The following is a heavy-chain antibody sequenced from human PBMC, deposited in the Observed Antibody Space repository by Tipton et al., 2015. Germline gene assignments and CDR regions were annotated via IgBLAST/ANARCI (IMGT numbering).Heavy chain of an antibody. D-gene: IGHD3-22*01. CDR1: GDSISNSHNF. J-gene: IGHJ4*02. CDR3: AREVWYNDSTGYDY. Sequence: GLVKPSETLSLTCNVSGDSISNSHNFWSWIRQSPGKGLEWIGEIHHGGTTNYNPSLKSRVTMSVDTSKNQFSLQLSSVTAADTAVYYCAREVWYNDSTGYDYWGQGTLVTVSS. V-gene: IGHV4-4*02. CDR2: IHHGGTT.